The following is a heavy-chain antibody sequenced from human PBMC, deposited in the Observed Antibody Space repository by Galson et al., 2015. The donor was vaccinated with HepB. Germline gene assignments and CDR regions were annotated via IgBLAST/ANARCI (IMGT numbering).Heavy chain of an antibody. D-gene: IGHD4-17*01. CDR2: ISAYNGNT. CDR1: GYTFTSYG. CDR3: AREAMTTVTTDAFDI. V-gene: IGHV1-18*01. Sequence: SVKVSCKASGYTFTSYGISWVRQAPGQGLEWMGWISAYNGNTNYAQKLQGRVTMTTDTSTSTAYMELRSLRSDDTAVYYCAREAMTTVTTDAFDIWGQGTMVTVSS. J-gene: IGHJ3*02.